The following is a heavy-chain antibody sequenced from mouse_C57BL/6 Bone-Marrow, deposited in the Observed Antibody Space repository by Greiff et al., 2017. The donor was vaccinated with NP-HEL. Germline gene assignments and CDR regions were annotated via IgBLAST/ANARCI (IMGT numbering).Heavy chain of an antibody. J-gene: IGHJ4*01. Sequence: EVQGVESGGGLVQPKGSLKLSCAASGFSFNTYAMNWVRQAPGKGLEWVARIRSKSNNYATYYADSVKDRFTISRDDSESMLYLQMNNLKTEDTAMYYCVRRSNYEGDYWGQGTSVTVSS. CDR2: IRSKSNNYAT. CDR3: VRRSNYEGDY. CDR1: GFSFNTYA. V-gene: IGHV10-1*01. D-gene: IGHD2-5*01.